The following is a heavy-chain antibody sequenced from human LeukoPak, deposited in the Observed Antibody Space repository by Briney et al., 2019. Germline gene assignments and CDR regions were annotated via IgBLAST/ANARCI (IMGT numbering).Heavy chain of an antibody. V-gene: IGHV3-23*01. CDR2: ISGGGSST. CDR1: GFTFRSYA. J-gene: IGHJ3*02. Sequence: AGGSLRLSCGASGFTFRSYAMSWVRQAPGKGLEWVSAISGGGSSTYYVDSVKGRFTISRDNSKNTLYLQMNSLRAEDTAVYYCASLAVVVAATDAFDIWGQGTMVTVSS. CDR3: ASLAVVVAATDAFDI. D-gene: IGHD2-15*01.